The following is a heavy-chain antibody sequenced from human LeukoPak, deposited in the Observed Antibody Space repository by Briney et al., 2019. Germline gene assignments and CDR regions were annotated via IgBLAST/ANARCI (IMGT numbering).Heavy chain of an antibody. CDR3: AIVNKGIAAQ. CDR2: IYYSGST. CDR1: GGSISDYY. D-gene: IGHD6-6*01. V-gene: IGHV4-59*01. J-gene: IGHJ4*02. Sequence: SETLSLTCTVSGGSISDYYWSRIRQPPGKGLEWIGYIYYSGSTNYNPSLKSRVIKSVDTSNNQFFMKMSIVTASDTAVYYCAIVNKGIAAQWGQGTLVTVSS.